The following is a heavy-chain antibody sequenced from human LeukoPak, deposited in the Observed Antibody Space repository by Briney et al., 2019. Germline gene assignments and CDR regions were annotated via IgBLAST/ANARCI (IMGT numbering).Heavy chain of an antibody. Sequence: GSLRLSCAASGFTFSDYAMSWVRQAAGKGLEWVSGISDTGRRTYYTDSVKGRFTISRDDSKKTVYLQMGTLRAEDTAIYFCARHDSFIPFWGQGTLVIVSS. V-gene: IGHV3-23*01. CDR2: ISDTGRRT. J-gene: IGHJ4*02. CDR1: GFTFSDYA. CDR3: ARHDSFIPF. D-gene: IGHD2-21*01.